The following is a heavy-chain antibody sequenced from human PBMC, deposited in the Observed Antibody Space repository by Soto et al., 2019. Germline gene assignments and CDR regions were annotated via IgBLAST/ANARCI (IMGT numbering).Heavy chain of an antibody. CDR3: ARGRGYCSGGSCYSDY. J-gene: IGHJ4*02. Sequence: PSETLSLTCTVSGGSISRSSYYWGWIRQPPGKGLEWIGSIYYSGSTYYNPSLKSRVTISVDTSKNQFSLKLSSVTAADTAVYYCARGRGYCSGGSCYSDYWGQGTLVTVSS. V-gene: IGHV4-39*01. CDR2: IYYSGST. CDR1: GGSISRSSYY. D-gene: IGHD2-15*01.